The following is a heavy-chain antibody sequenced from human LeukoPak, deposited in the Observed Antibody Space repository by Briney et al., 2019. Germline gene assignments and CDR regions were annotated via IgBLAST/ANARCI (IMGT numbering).Heavy chain of an antibody. CDR3: AATGDAFDI. CDR2: IYTSWHT. J-gene: IGHJ3*02. D-gene: IGHD2-15*01. Sequence: PSETLSLTCTVSGGPIRRYYGSWIRHPPGEGVEWIEYIYTSWHTNYNPSLKSRVTISVDTSKNQVSLKLSSVTAADTAVYYCAATGDAFDIWGQGTMVTVSS. V-gene: IGHV4-4*09. CDR1: GGPIRRYY.